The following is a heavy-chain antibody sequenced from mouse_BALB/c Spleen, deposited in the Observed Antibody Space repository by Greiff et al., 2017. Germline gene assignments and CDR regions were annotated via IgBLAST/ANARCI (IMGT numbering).Heavy chain of an antibody. CDR2: INPSTGYT. CDR3: ARYGYDYFDD. CDR1: GYTFTSYW. Sequence: VQLQQSGAELAKPGASVKMSCKASGYTFTSYWMHWVKQRPGQGLEWIGYINPSTGYTEYNQKFKDKATLTADKSSSTAYMQLSSLTSEDSAVYYCARYGYDYFDDWGQGTTLTVSS. D-gene: IGHD2-2*01. V-gene: IGHV1-7*01. J-gene: IGHJ2*01.